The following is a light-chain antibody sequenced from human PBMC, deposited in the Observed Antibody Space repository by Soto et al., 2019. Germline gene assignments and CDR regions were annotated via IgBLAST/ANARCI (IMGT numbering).Light chain of an antibody. J-gene: IGKJ2*01. CDR1: QSINNVY. CDR2: GAS. CDR3: RLYGSSPPMYT. V-gene: IGKV3-20*01. Sequence: DIVLTQSPDTLSLSPGERASLSCRASQSINNVYLGWYQQKRSQAPRLLIYGASSRATGIPDRFSGSGSGTDFTLTISRLEPEDFAVYYCRLYGSSPPMYTFGQGTKLEIK.